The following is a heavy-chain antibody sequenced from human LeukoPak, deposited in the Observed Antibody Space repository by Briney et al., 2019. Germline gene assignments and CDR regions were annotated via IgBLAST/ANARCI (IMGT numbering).Heavy chain of an antibody. V-gene: IGHV4-34*01. CDR3: AMSSPGSYRALDY. Sequence: PSETLSLTCAVYGGSFSGYYWSWIRQPPGKGLEGIGEINHSGSTNYNPSLKSRVTISVDTSKNQFSLKLSSVTAADTAVYYCAMSSPGSYRALDYWGQGTLVTVSS. CDR2: INHSGST. CDR1: GGSFSGYY. D-gene: IGHD3-16*02. J-gene: IGHJ4*02.